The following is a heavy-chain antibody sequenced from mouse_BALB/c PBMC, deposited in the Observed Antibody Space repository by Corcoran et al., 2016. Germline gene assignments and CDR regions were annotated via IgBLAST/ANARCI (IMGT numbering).Heavy chain of an antibody. J-gene: IGHJ2*01. CDR3: ARVYYRYGGYYFDY. V-gene: IGHV8-12*01. D-gene: IGHD2-14*01. CDR2: IYWDDDK. CDR1: GFSLSTSGMG. Sequence: QVTLKESGPGILQPSQTLSLTCSFSGFSLSTSGMGVSWIRQPSGKGLEWLAHIYWDDDKRYNPSLKSRLTISKDTSRNQVFLKITSVDTADTATYYCARVYYRYGGYYFDYWGQGTTLTVSS.